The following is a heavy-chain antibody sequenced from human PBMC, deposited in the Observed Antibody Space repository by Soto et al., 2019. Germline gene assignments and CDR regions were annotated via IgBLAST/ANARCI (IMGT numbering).Heavy chain of an antibody. CDR2: ISSSSSYI. V-gene: IGHV3-21*01. Sequence: PGGSLRLSCAASGFTLSSYSMNWVRQAPGKGLEWVSSISSSSSYIYYADSVKGRFTISRDNAKNSLYLQMNSLRAEDTAVYYCARPLDTAMVTPDIWGQGTMVTVSS. CDR1: GFTLSSYS. CDR3: ARPLDTAMVTPDI. J-gene: IGHJ3*02. D-gene: IGHD5-18*01.